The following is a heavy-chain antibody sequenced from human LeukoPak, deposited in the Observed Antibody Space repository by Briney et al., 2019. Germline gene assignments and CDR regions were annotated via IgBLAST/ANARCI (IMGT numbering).Heavy chain of an antibody. V-gene: IGHV3-21*01. D-gene: IGHD2-2*01. CDR2: ISSSSSYI. J-gene: IGHJ3*02. CDR1: GFTFSSYS. CDR3: ARDCSSTSCYFAFDI. Sequence: GGSLRLSRAASGFTFSSYSMNWVRQAPGKGLEWVSSISSSSSYIYYADSVKGRFTISRDNAKNSLYLQMNSLRAEDTAVYYCARDCSSTSCYFAFDIWGQGTMVTVSS.